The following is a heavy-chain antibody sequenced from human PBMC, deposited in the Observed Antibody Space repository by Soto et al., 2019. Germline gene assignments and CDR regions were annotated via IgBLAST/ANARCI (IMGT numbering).Heavy chain of an antibody. V-gene: IGHV1-69*01. CDR2: IIPIFGTA. CDR1: GGTFSSYA. Sequence: QVQLVQSGAEVKKPGSSVKVSCKASGGTFSSYAISWVRQAPGQGREWMGGIIPIFGTANYAQKFQGRVTMTADESTSTAYMELSSLRSEDTAVYYCARDPLSAAAGWESDYWGQGTLVTVSS. D-gene: IGHD6-13*01. CDR3: ARDPLSAAAGWESDY. J-gene: IGHJ4*02.